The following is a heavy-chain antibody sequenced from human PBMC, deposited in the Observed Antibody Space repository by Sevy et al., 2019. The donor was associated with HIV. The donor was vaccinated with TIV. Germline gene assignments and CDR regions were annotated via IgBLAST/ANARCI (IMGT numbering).Heavy chain of an antibody. CDR2: ISYDGSNK. CDR3: ARDGSWDYYYYGMDV. J-gene: IGHJ6*02. D-gene: IGHD7-27*01. V-gene: IGHV3-30*19. CDR1: GFTFSSYG. Sequence: GGSLRLSCAASGFTFSSYGMHWVRQAPGKGLEWVAVISYDGSNKYYADSVKGRFTISRDNSKNTLYLQMNSLRAEDTAVYYCARDGSWDYYYYGMDVWGQGTTVTVSS.